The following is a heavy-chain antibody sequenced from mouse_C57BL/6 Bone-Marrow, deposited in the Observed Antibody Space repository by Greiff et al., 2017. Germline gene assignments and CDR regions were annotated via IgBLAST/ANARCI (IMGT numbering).Heavy chain of an antibody. CDR1: GYAFTNYL. Sequence: QVQLQQSGAELVRPGTSVKVSCKASGYAFTNYLIAWVKQRPGQGLEWIGVSNPGSGGTNYNEKFKGKGTLTADKSSSTAYMQLSSLTSEDAAVFFCARSKNWDSWFAYGGQGTLVTVSA. CDR3: ARSKNWDSWFAY. D-gene: IGHD4-1*01. CDR2: SNPGSGGT. V-gene: IGHV1-54*01. J-gene: IGHJ3*01.